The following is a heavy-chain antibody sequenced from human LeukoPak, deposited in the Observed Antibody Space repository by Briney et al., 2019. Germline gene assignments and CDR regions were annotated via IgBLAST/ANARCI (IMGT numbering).Heavy chain of an antibody. D-gene: IGHD6-13*01. CDR2: ISAYNGNT. V-gene: IGHV1-18*01. Sequence: ASVKVSCKASGYTFTSYGISWVRQAPGQGLEWMGWISAYNGNTNYAQKLQGRVTITADKSTSTAYMELSSLRSEDTAVYYCARGAAASGFTSFDIWGQGTMVTVSS. CDR1: GYTFTSYG. CDR3: ARGAAASGFTSFDI. J-gene: IGHJ3*02.